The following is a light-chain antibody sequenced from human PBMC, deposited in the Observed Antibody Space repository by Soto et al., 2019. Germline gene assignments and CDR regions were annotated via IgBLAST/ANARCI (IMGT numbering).Light chain of an antibody. CDR3: QQYNNWLYT. CDR2: GTS. J-gene: IGKJ2*01. V-gene: IGKV3-15*01. Sequence: EIVLTQSPGTLSLSPGERSTLSCSASQSVSSIYLAWYQQKPGQAPRLLIFGTSTRATGIPARFSGSGSGTEFTLTITSLQSEDSAIYYCQQYNNWLYTFGQGTKVDIK. CDR1: QSVSSIY.